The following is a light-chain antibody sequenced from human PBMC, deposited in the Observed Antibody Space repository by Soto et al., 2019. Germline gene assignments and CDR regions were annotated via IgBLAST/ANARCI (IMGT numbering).Light chain of an antibody. V-gene: IGLV2-14*01. CDR3: SSYTSSSTLV. CDR2: DVS. Sequence: LTQPGSVCGSPGPSITISCTGKSNDVGGYNYVSWYQQHPGKAPKLMIYDVSNRPSGVSNRFSGSKSGNTASLTISGLQAEDEADYYCSSYTSSSTLVFGTGTRSPS. J-gene: IGLJ1*01. CDR1: SNDVGGYNY.